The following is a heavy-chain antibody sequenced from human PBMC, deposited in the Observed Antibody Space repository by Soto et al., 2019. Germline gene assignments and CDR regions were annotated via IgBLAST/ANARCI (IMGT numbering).Heavy chain of an antibody. V-gene: IGHV1-18*01. CDR3: AGEDCISTSCYWADY. Sequence: QVQLVQSGAEVKKPGASVKVSCKASGYTFTSYGISWVRQAPGQGLEWMGWISAYNGNTNYAQKLQGRVTMTTDTSXXTAYMELRSLRSDDKAVYYCAGEDCISTSCYWADYWGQGTQVTVSS. D-gene: IGHD2-2*01. J-gene: IGHJ4*02. CDR2: ISAYNGNT. CDR1: GYTFTSYG.